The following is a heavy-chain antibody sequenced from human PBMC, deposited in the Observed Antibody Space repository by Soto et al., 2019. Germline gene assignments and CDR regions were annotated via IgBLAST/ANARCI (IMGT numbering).Heavy chain of an antibody. V-gene: IGHV4-34*01. CDR1: GGSFSGYY. CDR3: ARIRVEVRVVGIAAAVEPYGMDV. CDR2: INHSGST. Sequence: SETLSLTCAVYGGSFSGYYWSWIRQPPGKGLEWIGEINHSGSTNYNPSLKSRVTISVDTSKNQFSLKLSSVTAADTVVYYCARIRVEVRVVGIAAAVEPYGMDVWGQGTTVTVSS. D-gene: IGHD6-13*01. J-gene: IGHJ6*02.